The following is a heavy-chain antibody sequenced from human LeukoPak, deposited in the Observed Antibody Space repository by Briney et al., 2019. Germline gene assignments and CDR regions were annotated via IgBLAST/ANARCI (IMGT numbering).Heavy chain of an antibody. Sequence: APVKVSCKASGYTFTSYDINWVRQATGQGLEWMGWMNPNSGNTGYAQKFQGRVTMTRNTSISTAYMELSSLRSEDTAVYYCASPTYYYDSSGYYIDAFDIWGQGTMVTVSS. V-gene: IGHV1-8*01. D-gene: IGHD3-22*01. J-gene: IGHJ3*02. CDR3: ASPTYYYDSSGYYIDAFDI. CDR1: GYTFTSYD. CDR2: MNPNSGNT.